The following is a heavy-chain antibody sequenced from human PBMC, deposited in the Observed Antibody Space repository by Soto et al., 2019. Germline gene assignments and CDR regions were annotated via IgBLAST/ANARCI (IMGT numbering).Heavy chain of an antibody. D-gene: IGHD3-22*01. CDR3: AREGLDLSCYPCYFDY. J-gene: IGHJ4*02. Sequence: GASVKVSCKASGYTFRRFGISWVRQAPGQGLEWMGRIIAYNNNTNYVQKLQGRVSMTTDTSTSTAYMELTSLTSDDTAVYYCAREGLDLSCYPCYFDYWGQGPMVTVSS. CDR2: IIAYNNNT. V-gene: IGHV1-18*04. CDR1: GYTFRRFG.